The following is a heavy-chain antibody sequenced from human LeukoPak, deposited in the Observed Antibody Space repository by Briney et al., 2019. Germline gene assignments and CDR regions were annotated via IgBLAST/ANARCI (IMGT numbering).Heavy chain of an antibody. CDR1: GFTFSSYG. CDR2: FKQDVSEK. V-gene: IGHV3-7*01. D-gene: IGHD6-6*01. J-gene: IGHJ6*03. Sequence: GGSLRLSCAASGFTFSSYGMSWVRQAPGKGLEWVANFKQDVSEKYYVDSVKGRFTISRDNAKNSLYLQMNSLRAEDTAVYYCAREGIAARLPLYYYMDVWGKGTTVTVSS. CDR3: AREGIAARLPLYYYMDV.